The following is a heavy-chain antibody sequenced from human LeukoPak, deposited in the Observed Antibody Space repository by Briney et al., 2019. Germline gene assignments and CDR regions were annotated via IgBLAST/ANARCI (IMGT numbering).Heavy chain of an antibody. CDR2: IYSGGIT. CDR1: GLTVRSNY. J-gene: IGHJ4*02. CDR3: AGDNYYDRSGYIPFDY. V-gene: IGHV3-66*01. D-gene: IGHD3-22*01. Sequence: GGSLRLPCAASGLTVRSNYMSWVRQAPGKGLEWVSVIYSGGITYYSDSVKGRFTISRDNSKNTLYLQMNSLRAEDTAVYYCAGDNYYDRSGYIPFDYWGQGTLVTVSS.